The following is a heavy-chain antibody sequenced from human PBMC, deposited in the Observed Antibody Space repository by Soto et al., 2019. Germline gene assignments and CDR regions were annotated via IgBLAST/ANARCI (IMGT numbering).Heavy chain of an antibody. CDR1: GFSFSISV. V-gene: IGHV1-58*02. CDR2: IVAGSGDT. J-gene: IGHJ3*01. D-gene: IGHD3-9*01. Sequence: QMQVVQSGPEEKKPGTSVRVSCKTSGFSFSISVIHWVRQARGQRLEWIGWIVAGSGDTNYAQKFQERVTITRDMSTNTAYMELSSLSSEDTALYYCAARTDLRYFDWNSAAYALRFWGQGTMVTVSS. CDR3: AARTDLRYFDWNSAAYALRF.